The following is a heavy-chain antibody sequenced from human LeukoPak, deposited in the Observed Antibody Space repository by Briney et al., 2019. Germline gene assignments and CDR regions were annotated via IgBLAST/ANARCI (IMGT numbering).Heavy chain of an antibody. J-gene: IGHJ4*02. Sequence: PSETLSLTCAVYGGSFSGYYWSWIRQAPGKGLEWIGEINHSGNTNYNPSLKSRVTISVDTSKNQFSLKLSSVTAADTAVYYCARLSQTTVTLDYWGQGTLVTVSS. CDR2: INHSGNT. D-gene: IGHD4-17*01. V-gene: IGHV4-34*01. CDR3: ARLSQTTVTLDY. CDR1: GGSFSGYY.